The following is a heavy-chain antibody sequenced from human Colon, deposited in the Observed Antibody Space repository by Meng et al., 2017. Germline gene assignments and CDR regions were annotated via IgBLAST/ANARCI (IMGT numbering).Heavy chain of an antibody. Sequence: QVQLGQSVAELKKPGASVKVSSLASGYSFTSYGMNWLRQAPGQRPEWMGWIYTADSNSRYSQKFQDRLSITRASVARKAYMELSSLSSEDKAVYFCARDERGGPYYFDYWGQGTLVTVSS. J-gene: IGHJ4*02. CDR2: IYTADSNS. CDR3: ARDERGGPYYFDY. CDR1: GYSFTSYG. V-gene: IGHV1-3*04.